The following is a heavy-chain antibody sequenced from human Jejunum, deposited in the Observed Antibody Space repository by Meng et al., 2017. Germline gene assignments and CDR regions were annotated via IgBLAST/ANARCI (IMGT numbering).Heavy chain of an antibody. D-gene: IGHD3-22*01. J-gene: IGHJ4*02. CDR3: ARDYDVYDNFQPLDD. CDR2: INPDSGDT. Sequence: QVQLVQSGTEVREPGASVKVSCKASGYTFNDSQIHWVRQAPGQGLEWMGRINPDSGDTNYAQKFQGRVTMTRDTSINTAYMELDRLRSDDTAMYYCARDYDVYDNFQPLDDWGQGTLVTVSS. V-gene: IGHV1-2*06. CDR1: GYTFNDSQ.